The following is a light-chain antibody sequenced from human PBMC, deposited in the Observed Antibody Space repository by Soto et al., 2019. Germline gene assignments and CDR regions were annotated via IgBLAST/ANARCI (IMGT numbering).Light chain of an antibody. CDR1: SSDVGNYNL. CDR2: EGN. CDR3: CSYAGSSTFVV. Sequence: QSALTQPASVSGSPGQSITISCTGTSSDVGNYNLVSWYQQHPGKAPKLIIYEGNKRPSGVSNRFSGSKSGNPASLTISGLQAEDEADYYCCSYAGSSTFVVFGGGTKLTVL. V-gene: IGLV2-23*03. J-gene: IGLJ2*01.